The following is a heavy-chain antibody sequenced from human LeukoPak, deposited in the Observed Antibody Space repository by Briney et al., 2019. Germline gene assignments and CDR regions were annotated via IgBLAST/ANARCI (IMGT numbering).Heavy chain of an antibody. J-gene: IGHJ4*02. CDR1: ARSVSSVSYD. CDR3: ARGLRCLAWLALHITYYFDY. Sequence: PSQTLSRNCTVSARSVSSVSYDWRGIRQPAGKGLEWNRRIYTRGSTKYNHSLKSRVTISVDTSKDQFSLKLSSVTAADTAVYYCARGLRCLAWLALHITYYFDYWGQGTLVTVSS. CDR2: IYTRGST. V-gene: IGHV4-61*02. D-gene: IGHD3-3*01.